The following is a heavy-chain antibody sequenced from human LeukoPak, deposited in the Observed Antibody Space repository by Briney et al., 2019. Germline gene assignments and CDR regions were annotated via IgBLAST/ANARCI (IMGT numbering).Heavy chain of an antibody. D-gene: IGHD5-18*01. CDR1: GYTFTGYY. J-gene: IGHJ4*02. CDR2: INPNSDT. Sequence: ASVNVSCTASGYTFTGYYMHWVRQAPGQGLEWMGWINPNSDTKYAEKFQGRVTMTRDTSISTAYMELRRLRSDDTAVYYCAKDTGNFNLGDYWGQGTLVTVSS. CDR3: AKDTGNFNLGDY. V-gene: IGHV1-2*02.